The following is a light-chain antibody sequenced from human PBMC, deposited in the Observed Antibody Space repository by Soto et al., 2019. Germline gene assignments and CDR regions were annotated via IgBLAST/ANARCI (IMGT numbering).Light chain of an antibody. Sequence: QSVLTQPPSASGTPGQRVTISCSGSSSNIGNNYVFWYQQLPGAAPKLLIYKTNQRASGVPDRFSGSKSGTSASLTISGLQAEDEADYYCSSYAGSRVLVLGGGTQLTVL. J-gene: IGLJ2*01. CDR1: SSNIGNNY. CDR3: SSYAGSRVLV. CDR2: KTN. V-gene: IGLV1-47*01.